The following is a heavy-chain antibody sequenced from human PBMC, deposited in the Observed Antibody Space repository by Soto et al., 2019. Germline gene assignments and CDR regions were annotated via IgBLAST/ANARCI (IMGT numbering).Heavy chain of an antibody. D-gene: IGHD6-13*01. Sequence: QVQLVESGGGVVQPGRSLRLSCAASGFTFSSYGMHWVRQAPGKGLEWMAVIWHDGSNKYYADSVKGRFTISRDNSKNTLYLPINSLTADDTAVYYCARSSSSSSYLSEPFDYWGQGTLVTVSS. V-gene: IGHV3-33*01. CDR1: GFTFSSYG. CDR3: ARSSSSSSYLSEPFDY. J-gene: IGHJ4*02. CDR2: IWHDGSNK.